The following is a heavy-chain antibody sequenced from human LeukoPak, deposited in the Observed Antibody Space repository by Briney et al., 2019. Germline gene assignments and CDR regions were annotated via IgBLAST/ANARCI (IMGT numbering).Heavy chain of an antibody. V-gene: IGHV1-69*01. CDR1: GGTFSSYA. Sequence: WASVKVSCKASGGTFSSYAISWVRQAPGQGLEWMGGIIPIFGTANYAQKFQGSVTITADESTSTAYMELSSLRSEDTAVYHCARAHIREVVAATVNWFDPWGQGTLVTVSS. J-gene: IGHJ5*02. CDR3: ARAHIREVVAATVNWFDP. CDR2: IIPIFGTA. D-gene: IGHD2-15*01.